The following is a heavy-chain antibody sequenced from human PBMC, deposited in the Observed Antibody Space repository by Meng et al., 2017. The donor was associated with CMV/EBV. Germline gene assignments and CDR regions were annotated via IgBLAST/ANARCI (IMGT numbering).Heavy chain of an antibody. D-gene: IGHD3-3*01. CDR2: IIPILGIA. J-gene: IGHJ6*02. V-gene: IGHV1-69*10. CDR3: ARDIIGSGTYYYYGMDV. CDR1: GGTFSSYA. Sequence: SVKVSCKASGGTFSSYAISWVRQAPGQGLEWMGGIIPILGIANYAQKFQGRVTITADKSTSTAYMELRSLRSDGTAVYYCARDIIGSGTYYYYGMDVWGQGTTVTVSS.